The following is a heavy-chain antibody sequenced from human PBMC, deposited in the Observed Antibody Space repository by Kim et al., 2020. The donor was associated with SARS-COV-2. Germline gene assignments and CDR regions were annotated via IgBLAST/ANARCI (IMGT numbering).Heavy chain of an antibody. D-gene: IGHD2-15*01. J-gene: IGHJ6*02. Sequence: SETLSLTCTVSGGSVSSGSYYWSWIRQPPGKGLEWIGYIYYSGSTNYNPSLKSRVTISVDTSKNQFSLKLSSVTAADTAVYYCAEGYCSGGSCYSGDYYYGMDVWGQGTTVTVSS. V-gene: IGHV4-61*01. CDR2: IYYSGST. CDR1: GGSVSSGSYY. CDR3: AEGYCSGGSCYSGDYYYGMDV.